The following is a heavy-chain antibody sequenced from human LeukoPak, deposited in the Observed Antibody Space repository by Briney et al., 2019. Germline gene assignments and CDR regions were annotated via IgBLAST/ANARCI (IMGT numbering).Heavy chain of an antibody. Sequence: ASETLSLTCTVSGGSISSYYWSWIRQPPGKGLEWIGYIYYSGSTNYNPSLKSRVTISVDTSKNQFSLKLSSVTAADTAVYYCARDSAYFQHWGQGTLVTVSS. CDR2: IYYSGST. J-gene: IGHJ1*01. CDR3: ARDSAYFQH. V-gene: IGHV4-59*01. CDR1: GGSISSYY.